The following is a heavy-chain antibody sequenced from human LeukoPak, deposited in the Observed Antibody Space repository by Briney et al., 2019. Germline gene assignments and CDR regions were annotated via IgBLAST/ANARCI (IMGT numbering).Heavy chain of an antibody. D-gene: IGHD5-12*01. V-gene: IGHV3-30-3*01. CDR1: GFTFSTYA. J-gene: IGHJ5*02. Sequence: ERSLRLSCAASGFTFSTYAMHWVRQAPGKGLEWVAAISSNGNHKHFADSVRGRFTISRDNSKNTLFLQMNSLRPDDTAVYYCARDRLPPPGVYCFDPWGQGTLVTVSS. CDR3: ARDRLPPPGVYCFDP. CDR2: ISSNGNHK.